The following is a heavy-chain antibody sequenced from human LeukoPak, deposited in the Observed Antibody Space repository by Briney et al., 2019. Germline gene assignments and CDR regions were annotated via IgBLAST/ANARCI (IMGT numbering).Heavy chain of an antibody. D-gene: IGHD4-23*01. CDR2: VSGSGGST. CDR3: AKHLSAVVTCDAFDI. Sequence: GGSLRLSCAASGFTFSSHAMSWVRQAPGKGLEWVTDVSGSGGSTFYADSVKGRFTISRDNPKNTLYRQMNRLRAEDTAVYYCAKHLSAVVTCDAFDIWGQGTMVTVSS. CDR1: GFTFSSHA. V-gene: IGHV3-23*01. J-gene: IGHJ3*02.